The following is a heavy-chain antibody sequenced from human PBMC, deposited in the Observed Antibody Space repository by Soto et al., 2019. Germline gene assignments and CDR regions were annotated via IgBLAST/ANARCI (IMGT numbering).Heavy chain of an antibody. CDR2: IFYRGTT. Sequence: SETLSLTCTVSGGSISSGDYYWSWVRQPPGKGLEWIGYIFYRGTTYYNASLKSRLSMSVDTSKNQFSLKLASVTAADTARYFCARAFYDVLTGYYVRYSDHWGQGILVTVSS. V-gene: IGHV4-30-4*01. D-gene: IGHD3-9*01. CDR3: ARAFYDVLTGYYVRYSDH. CDR1: GGSISSGDYY. J-gene: IGHJ4*02.